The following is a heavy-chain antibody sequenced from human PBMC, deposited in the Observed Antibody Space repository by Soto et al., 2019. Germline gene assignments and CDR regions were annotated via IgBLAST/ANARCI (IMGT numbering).Heavy chain of an antibody. J-gene: IGHJ4*02. Sequence: EVQLLESGGGLVQPGGSLRLSCAASGFTFSSYAMSWVRQAPGKGLEWVSAISGSGDSTYYANSVKGRFTISRDKSKNTLDMQMNSLRAEDTAVYYWAKGPAGCSGGSCYSNYFDYWGQGTLVTVSS. CDR2: ISGSGDST. D-gene: IGHD2-15*01. CDR1: GFTFSSYA. V-gene: IGHV3-23*01. CDR3: AKGPAGCSGGSCYSNYFDY.